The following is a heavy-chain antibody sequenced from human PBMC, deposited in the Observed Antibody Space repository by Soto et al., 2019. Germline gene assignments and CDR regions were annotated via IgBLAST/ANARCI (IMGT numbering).Heavy chain of an antibody. CDR2: ISSSSSTI. D-gene: IGHD6-19*01. J-gene: IGHJ4*02. CDR1: GFNFSSYS. V-gene: IGHV3-48*02. CDR3: ARGGVAVAD. Sequence: EVQLVESGGGLVQPGGSLRLSCAASGFNFSSYSMSWVRQAPGKGLEGVSYISSSSSTIYYADSVKGRFTISRDNAKNSLYLQMNSLRDEETAVYYCARGGVAVADWGQGNLVPGSS.